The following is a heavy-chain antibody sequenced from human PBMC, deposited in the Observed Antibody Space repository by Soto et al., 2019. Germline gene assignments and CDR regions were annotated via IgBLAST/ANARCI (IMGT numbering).Heavy chain of an antibody. Sequence: GGSLRLSCAASGFTFSSYWMSWVRQAPGKGLEWVANIKQDGSEKYYVDSVKGRFTISRDNAKNSLYLQMNSLRAEDTAVYYCARSLWFGELNFDYWGQGTLVTVSS. V-gene: IGHV3-7*05. J-gene: IGHJ4*02. CDR1: GFTFSSYW. D-gene: IGHD3-10*01. CDR2: IKQDGSEK. CDR3: ARSLWFGELNFDY.